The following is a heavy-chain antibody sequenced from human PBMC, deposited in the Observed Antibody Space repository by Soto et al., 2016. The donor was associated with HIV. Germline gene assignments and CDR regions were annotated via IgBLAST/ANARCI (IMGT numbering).Heavy chain of an antibody. CDR2: IIPIFGTT. V-gene: IGHV1-69*13. D-gene: IGHD3-10*01. CDR3: ARDGRYYGSGMWY. Sequence: QVQLVQSGAEVKKPGSSVKVSCKASGGIFSTYTISWVRQAPGQGLEWMGGIIPIFGTTNYAQKFQGRVTITADESTSTAYMELSSLRSEDTAVYYCARDGRYYGSGMWYWGQGTLVTVVL. J-gene: IGHJ4*02. CDR1: GGIFSTYT.